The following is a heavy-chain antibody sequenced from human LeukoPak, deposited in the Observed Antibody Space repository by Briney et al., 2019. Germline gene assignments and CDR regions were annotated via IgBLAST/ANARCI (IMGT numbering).Heavy chain of an antibody. CDR2: ISWNSGSI. D-gene: IGHD5-18*01. J-gene: IGHJ6*02. Sequence: GGSLRLSCAASGFTFDDYAMHWVRQAPGKGLEWVSGISWNSGSIGYADSVKGRFTISRDNAKNSLYLQMNSLRAEDTALYYCAKVNSYGPLYGMDVWGRGTTVTVSS. CDR1: GFTFDDYA. V-gene: IGHV3-9*01. CDR3: AKVNSYGPLYGMDV.